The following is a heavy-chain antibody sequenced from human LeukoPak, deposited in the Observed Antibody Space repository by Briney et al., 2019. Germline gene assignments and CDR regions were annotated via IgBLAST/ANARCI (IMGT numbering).Heavy chain of an antibody. D-gene: IGHD5-18*01. V-gene: IGHV3-9*01. CDR3: AKDADLNSYGSWFDW. Sequence: GRSLRLSCAASGFTFYDYAMHWVRQAPGKGLEGVSGISWNSGSIGYADSVKGRFTISRDNSKNTVYLQMNSLKTEDTAVYYCAKDADLNSYGSWFDWWGQGTLVTVSS. CDR2: ISWNSGSI. CDR1: GFTFYDYA. J-gene: IGHJ4*02.